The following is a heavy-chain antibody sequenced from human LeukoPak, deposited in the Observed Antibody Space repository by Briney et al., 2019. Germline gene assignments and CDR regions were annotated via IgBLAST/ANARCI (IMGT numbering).Heavy chain of an antibody. J-gene: IGHJ3*02. V-gene: IGHV1-46*01. Sequence: GASVKVSCKASRFTFTTYFMHWVRQAPGQGLEWMEKINPSGDTTTYAQKFQGRVTMTRDTSTSTVYMELRSLRSDDTAVYYCARDRNGDQRANAFDIWGQGTMVTVSS. CDR3: ARDRNGDQRANAFDI. CDR1: RFTFTTYF. D-gene: IGHD2-21*02. CDR2: INPSGDTT.